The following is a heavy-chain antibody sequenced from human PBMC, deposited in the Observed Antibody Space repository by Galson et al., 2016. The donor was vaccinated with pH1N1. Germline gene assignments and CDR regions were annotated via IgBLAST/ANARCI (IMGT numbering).Heavy chain of an antibody. CDR2: ISSDGTET. CDR1: GYTFSAFW. J-gene: IGHJ4*02. V-gene: IGHV3-74*01. D-gene: IGHD3-9*01. CDR3: TRDGTDWSNNIDF. Sequence: LRLSCAGSGYTFSAFWMHWVRQVPGKGLVWISRISSDGTETFYADSVKGRFTISRDNAKNTLYLQMTSLTVDDTAMYYCTRDGTDWSNNIDFWGQGTLITVSS.